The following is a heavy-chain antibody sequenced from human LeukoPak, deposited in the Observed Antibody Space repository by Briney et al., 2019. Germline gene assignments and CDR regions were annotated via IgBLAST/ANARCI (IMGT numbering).Heavy chain of an antibody. V-gene: IGHV1-3*01. CDR3: ARSARRIQLWLRRAFDI. Sequence: ASVKVSCKASGYTFTSYAMHWVRQAPGQRLEWMGWINAGNGNTKYSQKFQGRVTMTRDTSTSTVYMELSSLRSEDTAVYYCARSARRIQLWLRRAFDIWGQGTMVTVSS. J-gene: IGHJ3*02. D-gene: IGHD5-18*01. CDR1: GYTFTSYA. CDR2: INAGNGNT.